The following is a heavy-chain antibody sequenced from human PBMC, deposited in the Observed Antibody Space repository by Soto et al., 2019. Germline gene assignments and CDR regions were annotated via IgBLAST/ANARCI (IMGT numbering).Heavy chain of an antibody. D-gene: IGHD3-22*01. CDR1: GASISRYY. V-gene: IGHV4-59*01. CDR3: ARHDYDSSGYYWR. Sequence: PSETLSLTCTVSGASISRYYWSWIRQSPGKGLERIGYLYNTGSTIYNPSLKSRVTISVDTSKNQFSLKMNSVTAADTAVYYCARHDYDSSGYYWRWGQGTLVTVSS. J-gene: IGHJ4*02. CDR2: LYNTGST.